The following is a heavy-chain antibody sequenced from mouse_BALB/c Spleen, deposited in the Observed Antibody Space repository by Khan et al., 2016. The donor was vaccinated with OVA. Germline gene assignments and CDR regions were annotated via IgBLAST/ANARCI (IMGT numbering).Heavy chain of an antibody. D-gene: IGHD3-2*01. Sequence: QVHVKQSGAELARPGASVKMSCKTSGYTFTTYTLHWVKQRPGRSLEWIGYINPSNDYTNYNQKFKDKSTFHAANSSTTSYMQLISLTSEDSAVYYCARSGQLGLRGGFTYWGQGTLVTVSA. CDR3: ARSGQLGLRGGFTY. V-gene: IGHV1-4*01. J-gene: IGHJ3*01. CDR1: GYTFTTYT. CDR2: INPSNDYT.